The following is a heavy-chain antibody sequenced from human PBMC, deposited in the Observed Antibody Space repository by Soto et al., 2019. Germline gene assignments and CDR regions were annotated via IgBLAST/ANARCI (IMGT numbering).Heavy chain of an antibody. CDR1: GLTFSDYY. Sequence: GGPLRLSCVASGLTFSDYYMSWIRQAPGKGLEWVSYISSSSGYTNYADSVEGRFTISRDNAKNSLFLQMNSLRAEDTAVYYCASYDWDSRGVLENWGQGTVVTVSS. J-gene: IGHJ4*02. CDR3: ASYDWDSRGVLEN. D-gene: IGHD3-9*01. V-gene: IGHV3-11*03. CDR2: ISSSSGYT.